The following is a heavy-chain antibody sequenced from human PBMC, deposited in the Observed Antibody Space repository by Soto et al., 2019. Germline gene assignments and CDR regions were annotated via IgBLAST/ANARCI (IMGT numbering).Heavy chain of an antibody. Sequence: KHWVRQAPGKGLVWVSRISGDGTGTDYADPVKGRFTISRDNAKKTLYLQMNNLRADATAVFFFPAEDGTRYL. CDR3: PAEDGTRYL. V-gene: IGHV3-74*01. CDR2: ISGDGTGT. J-gene: IGHJ2*01. D-gene: IGHD3-3*01.